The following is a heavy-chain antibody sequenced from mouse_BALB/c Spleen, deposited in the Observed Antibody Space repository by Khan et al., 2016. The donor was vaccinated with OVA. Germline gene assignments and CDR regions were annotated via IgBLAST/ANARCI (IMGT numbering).Heavy chain of an antibody. CDR3: VRGSGKSRFAY. V-gene: IGHV1S137*01. J-gene: IGHJ3*01. D-gene: IGHD1-3*01. Sequence: QVQLQQSGAELVRPGVSVKISCKGSGYTFTDFAMHWVKQSHAKSLEWLGVISTYYGDADYNHKFRDKATMTVDKSSSTAYMELAGLTSEGSAIYYCVRGSGKSRFAYWGQGTLVTVSA. CDR2: ISTYYGDA. CDR1: GYTFTDFA.